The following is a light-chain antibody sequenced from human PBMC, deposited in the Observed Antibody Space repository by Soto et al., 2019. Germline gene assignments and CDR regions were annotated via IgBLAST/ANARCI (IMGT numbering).Light chain of an antibody. V-gene: IGLV2-14*03. J-gene: IGLJ1*01. CDR2: DVA. CDR1: SSDVGGSNF. CDR3: VSFTSSTTYG. Sequence: QSALTQPASVSASPGQSITISCTGTSSDVGGSNFVSWYQQHPGKPPNIIINDVATRPSGVSNRFSGSKSGSTASLISSRLQTEDEADYYCVSFTSSTTYGFGSGTKLTVL.